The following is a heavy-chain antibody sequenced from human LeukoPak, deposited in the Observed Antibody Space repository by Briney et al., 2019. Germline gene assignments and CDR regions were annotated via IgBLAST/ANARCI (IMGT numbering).Heavy chain of an antibody. CDR1: GGSISSTNYY. J-gene: IGHJ4*02. Sequence: SETLSLTCTVSGGSISSTNYYWGWIRQPPGKGLEWIGSIYYSGSTYYNPSLKSRVTISVDTSKNQFSLKLSSVTAADTAVYYCARHHGQEYFDWFGTQYFDYWGQGTLVTVSS. D-gene: IGHD3-9*01. V-gene: IGHV4-39*01. CDR3: ARHHGQEYFDWFGTQYFDY. CDR2: IYYSGST.